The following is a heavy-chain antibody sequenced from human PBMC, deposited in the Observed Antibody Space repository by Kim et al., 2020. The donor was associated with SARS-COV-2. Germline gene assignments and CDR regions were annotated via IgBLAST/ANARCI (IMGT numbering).Heavy chain of an antibody. V-gene: IGHV5-51*01. CDR1: GYSFTSYW. CDR3: ARHGGIGGSGSYPDP. J-gene: IGHJ5*02. D-gene: IGHD3-10*01. CDR2: IYPGDSDT. Sequence: GESLKISCKGSGYSFTSYWIGWVRQMPGKGLEWMGIIYPGDSDTRYSPSFQGQVTISADKSISTAYLQWSSLKASDTAMYYCARHGGIGGSGSYPDPWGQGTLVTVSS.